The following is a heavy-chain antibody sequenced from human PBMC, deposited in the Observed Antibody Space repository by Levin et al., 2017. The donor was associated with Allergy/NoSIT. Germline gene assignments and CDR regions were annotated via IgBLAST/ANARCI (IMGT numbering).Heavy chain of an antibody. D-gene: IGHD6-13*01. V-gene: IGHV3-30-3*01. Sequence: GESLKISCAASGFTFSSYAMHWVRQAPGKGLEWVAVISYDGSNKYYADSVKGRFTISRDNSKNTLYLQMNSLRAEDTAVYYCAREVPAYSSSWEAWFDPWGQGTLVTVSS. J-gene: IGHJ5*02. CDR2: ISYDGSNK. CDR1: GFTFSSYA. CDR3: AREVPAYSSSWEAWFDP.